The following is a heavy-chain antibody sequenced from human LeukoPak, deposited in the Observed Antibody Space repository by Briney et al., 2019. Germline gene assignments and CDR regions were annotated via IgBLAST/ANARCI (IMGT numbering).Heavy chain of an antibody. CDR2: IYPGDSDT. Sequence: GESLKISCEASGYSFTNYWIGWVRQMPGKGLEWMGIIYPGDSDTRYSPSFQGQVTISADKSISTAYLQWSSLKASDSAMYYCARHLVYIGPCPDYWGQGTLVTVSS. D-gene: IGHD5-12*01. CDR3: ARHLVYIGPCPDY. J-gene: IGHJ4*02. CDR1: GYSFTNYW. V-gene: IGHV5-51*01.